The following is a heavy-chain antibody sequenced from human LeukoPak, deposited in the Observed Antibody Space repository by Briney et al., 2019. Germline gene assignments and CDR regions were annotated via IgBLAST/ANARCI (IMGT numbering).Heavy chain of an antibody. CDR3: ARRHYDSSGYVLDC. J-gene: IGHJ4*02. V-gene: IGHV3-48*01. D-gene: IGHD3-22*01. CDR1: GLTFSSYS. Sequence: GGSLRLSCAASGLTFSSYSMNWVRQAPGKGLEWISYITSSSGNTYYADSVKGRFTISRDNAKSSLYLQMNSLRAEDTAVYYCARRHYDSSGYVLDCWGQGTLVTVSS. CDR2: ITSSSGNT.